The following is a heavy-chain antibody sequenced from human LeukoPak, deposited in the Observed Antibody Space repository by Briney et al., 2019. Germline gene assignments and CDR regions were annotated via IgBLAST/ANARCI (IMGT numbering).Heavy chain of an antibody. D-gene: IGHD1-26*01. V-gene: IGHV1-8*03. CDR2: MNPNSGNT. J-gene: IGHJ3*02. Sequence: ASVKVSCKASGYTFTSYDINWVRQATGQGLEWMGWMNPNSGNTGYAQKFQGRVTITRNTSISTAYMELSSLRSEDTAVYYCARIVGLGATDAFDIWGQGTMVTVSS. CDR3: ARIVGLGATDAFDI. CDR1: GYTFTSYD.